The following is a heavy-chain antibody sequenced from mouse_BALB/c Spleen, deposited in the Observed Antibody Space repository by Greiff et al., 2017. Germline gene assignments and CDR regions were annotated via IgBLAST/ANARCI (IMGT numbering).Heavy chain of an antibody. V-gene: IGHV5-12-2*01. D-gene: IGHD3-2*01. Sequence: EVKLMESGGGLVQPGGSLKLSCAASGFTFSSYTMSWVRQTPEKRLEWVAYISNGGGSTYYPDTVKGRFTISRDNAKNTLYLQMSSLKSEDTAMYYCARGDSSGYVPYAMDYWGQGTSGTVSS. CDR2: ISNGGGST. J-gene: IGHJ4*01. CDR1: GFTFSSYT. CDR3: ARGDSSGYVPYAMDY.